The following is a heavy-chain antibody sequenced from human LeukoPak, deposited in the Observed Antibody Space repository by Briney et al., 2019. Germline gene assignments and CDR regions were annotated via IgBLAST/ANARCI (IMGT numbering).Heavy chain of an antibody. CDR2: ISNNGTNK. CDR3: ARSTGDCSGGTCYSDFDC. Sequence: EPGGSLRLSCAASGFSFSYYAMHWVRQAPGKGLEWVAVISNNGTNKYYADSVKGRFTISRDNSKNTLYLQMNSLRAEDTAVYYCARSTGDCSGGTCYSDFDCWGQGTLVTVSS. J-gene: IGHJ4*02. V-gene: IGHV3-30*17. D-gene: IGHD2-15*01. CDR1: GFSFSYYA.